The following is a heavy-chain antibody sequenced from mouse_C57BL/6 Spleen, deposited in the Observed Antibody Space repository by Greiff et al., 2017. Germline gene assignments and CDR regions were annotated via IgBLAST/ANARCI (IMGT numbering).Heavy chain of an antibody. CDR2: ISSGGGYI. Sequence: EVNLVESGEGLVKPGGSLKLSCAASGFTFSSYAMSWVRQTPEKRLEWVAYISSGGGYIYYADTVKGRFTISRDNARNTLYLQMSSLKSEDTAMYDCTRGDVYGSSYGAMDYWGQGTSVTVSS. V-gene: IGHV5-9-1*02. J-gene: IGHJ4*01. CDR1: GFTFSSYA. CDR3: TRGDVYGSSYGAMDY. D-gene: IGHD1-1*01.